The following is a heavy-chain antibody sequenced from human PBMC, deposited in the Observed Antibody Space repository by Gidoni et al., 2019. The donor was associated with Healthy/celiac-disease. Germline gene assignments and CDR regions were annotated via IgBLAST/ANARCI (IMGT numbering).Heavy chain of an antibody. CDR1: GFTFIGSA. J-gene: IGHJ5*02. CDR3: TRRVAAAGTWFDP. V-gene: IGHV3-73*02. CDR2: IRSKANSYAT. Sequence: EVQLVESGGCLVQPGGSLNLSCAASGFTFIGSAMHWVRQASGKGLEWVGRIRSKANSYATAYAASVKGRFTIARDDSKNTAYLQMNSLKTEDTAVYYCTRRVAAAGTWFDPWGQGTLVTVSS. D-gene: IGHD6-13*01.